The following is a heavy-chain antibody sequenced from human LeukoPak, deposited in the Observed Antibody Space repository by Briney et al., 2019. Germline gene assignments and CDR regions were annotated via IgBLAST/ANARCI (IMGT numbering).Heavy chain of an antibody. V-gene: IGHV3-30*02. CDR2: IRYDGSNK. D-gene: IGHD3-16*02. CDR1: GFTFSSYG. CDR3: AKDRSRLGELSSYDY. J-gene: IGHJ4*02. Sequence: GGSLRLSCVASGFTFSSYGMHWVRQAPGKGLEWVAFIRYDGSNKYYADSVKGRFTISRDNSKNTLYLQMNSLRAEDTAVYYCAKDRSRLGELSSYDYWGQGTLVTVSS.